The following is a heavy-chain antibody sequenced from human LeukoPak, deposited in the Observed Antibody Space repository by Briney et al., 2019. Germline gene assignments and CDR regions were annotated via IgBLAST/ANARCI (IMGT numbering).Heavy chain of an antibody. CDR2: VLDNGRT. Sequence: SETLSLTCAVSAGAISSNIWWSWVRQPPGEGLEWIGEVLDNGRTNFNPSLKSRVTISVDKSESQFSLQLRSLTAADTAIYYCVRNGNFDTRAYAFDYWSQGTPVTVSP. CDR3: VRNGNFDTRAYAFDY. V-gene: IGHV4-4*02. J-gene: IGHJ4*02. CDR1: AGAISSNIW. D-gene: IGHD3-22*01.